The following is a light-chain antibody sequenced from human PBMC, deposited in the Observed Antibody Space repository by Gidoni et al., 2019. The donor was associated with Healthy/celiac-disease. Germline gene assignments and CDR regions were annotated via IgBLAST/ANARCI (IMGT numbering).Light chain of an antibody. Sequence: DIQMTQSPSSLSASVGDRVTITCRASQSISSYLNWYQQKPGKAPKLLIYAASSLQRGVPSRFSGSGSVTDFTLTISSLQPEDFATYYCQQSYSTSATFGPGTKVDIK. J-gene: IGKJ3*01. V-gene: IGKV1-39*01. CDR1: QSISSY. CDR2: AAS. CDR3: QQSYSTSAT.